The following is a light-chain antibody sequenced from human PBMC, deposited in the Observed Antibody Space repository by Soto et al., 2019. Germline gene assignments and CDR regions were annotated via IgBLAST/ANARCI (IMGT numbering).Light chain of an antibody. J-gene: IGLJ1*01. V-gene: IGLV2-14*01. CDR3: SSYTSSSLYV. Sequence: QSALTQPASVSGSPGQPITISCTGTSSDVGGYNYVSWYQQHPGKAPKLMIYEVNNRPSGVSNRFSGSKSGNTASLTISGLQAEDEADYYCSSYTSSSLYVFGTGTKVTVL. CDR2: EVN. CDR1: SSDVGGYNY.